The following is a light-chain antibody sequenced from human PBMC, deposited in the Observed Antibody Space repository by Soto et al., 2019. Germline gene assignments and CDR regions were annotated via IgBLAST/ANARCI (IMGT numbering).Light chain of an antibody. CDR1: QSVSSY. Sequence: EIVLTQSPATLSLSPGERATISCRASQSVSSYLAWYQQKPGQAPRLLIYDASNRATGIPARFSGSGSGTDFTLTISSLVREDFAVYYCQQRSNWPPITFGQGTRLEIK. CDR3: QQRSNWPPIT. CDR2: DAS. J-gene: IGKJ5*01. V-gene: IGKV3-11*01.